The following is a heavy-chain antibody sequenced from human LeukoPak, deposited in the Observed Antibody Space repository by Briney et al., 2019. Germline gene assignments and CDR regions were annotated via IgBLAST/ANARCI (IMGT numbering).Heavy chain of an antibody. CDR2: INSDGSST. J-gene: IGHJ4*02. D-gene: IGHD2-15*01. V-gene: IGHV3-74*01. Sequence: TGGSLRLSCAASGFTFSSYWMHWVRQAPGKGLVWVSRINSDGSSTSYADSVKGRFTISRDNAKNTLYLQMNSLRAEDTAVYYCARRSCSGGSCYSIDYWGQGTLVTVSS. CDR3: ARRSCSGGSCYSIDY. CDR1: GFTFSSYW.